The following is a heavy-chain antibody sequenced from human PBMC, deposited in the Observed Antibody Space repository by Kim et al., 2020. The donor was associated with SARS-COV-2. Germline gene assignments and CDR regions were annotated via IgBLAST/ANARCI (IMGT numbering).Heavy chain of an antibody. V-gene: IGHV4-39*01. D-gene: IGHD2-2*01. CDR3: ASKPPAIVVVPAAIPNGMDV. CDR1: GGSISSSSYY. CDR2: IYYSGST. Sequence: SETLSLTCTVSGGSISSSSYYWGWIRQPPGKGLEWIGSIYYSGSTYYNPSLKSRVTISVDTSKNQFSLKLSSVTAADTAVYYCASKPPAIVVVPAAIPNGMDVWGQGTTVTVSS. J-gene: IGHJ6*02.